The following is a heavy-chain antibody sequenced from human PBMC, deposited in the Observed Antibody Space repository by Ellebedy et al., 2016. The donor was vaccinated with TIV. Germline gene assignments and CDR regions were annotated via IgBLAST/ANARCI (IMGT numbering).Heavy chain of an antibody. CDR2: INPNSGGT. J-gene: IGHJ4*02. V-gene: IGHV1-2*02. Sequence: AASVKVSCKASGYTFTGYYMHWVRQAPGQGLEWMGWINPNSGGTNYAQKLQGRVTITRDTSISTAYMELSRLRSDDTAVYYCARIQPSESGSDYWGQGTLVTVSS. CDR1: GYTFTGYY. CDR3: ARIQPSESGSDY. D-gene: IGHD1-26*01.